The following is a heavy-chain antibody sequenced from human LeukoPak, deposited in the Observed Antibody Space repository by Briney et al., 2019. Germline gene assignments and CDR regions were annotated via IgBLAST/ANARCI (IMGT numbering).Heavy chain of an antibody. J-gene: IGHJ4*02. Sequence: GGSLRLSRAASGFTFNIYSMSWVRQAPGKGLEWVSAISGSGGGTYYADSVKGRFTISRDNSKNSLFLQMNNLRAEDTAVYYCSKRGAYYFDYWGQGTLVTVSS. CDR2: ISGSGGGT. CDR3: SKRGAYYFDY. CDR1: GFTFNIYS. V-gene: IGHV3-23*01. D-gene: IGHD1-26*01.